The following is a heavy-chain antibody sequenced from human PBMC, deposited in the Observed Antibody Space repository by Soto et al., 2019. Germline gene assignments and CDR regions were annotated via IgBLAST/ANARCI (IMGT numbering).Heavy chain of an antibody. D-gene: IGHD4-17*01. V-gene: IGHV6-1*01. J-gene: IGHJ3*02. Sequence: SQTLSLTCVISGDSVSSNSAAWNWVRQSPSRGLEWLGRTYYRSKWYNDYAVSVKSRITINPDTSKNQFSLQLNSVTPEDTAVYYCAGGEIGLDAFDIWGQGTMVTVSS. CDR1: GDSVSSNSAA. CDR2: TYYRSKWYN. CDR3: AGGEIGLDAFDI.